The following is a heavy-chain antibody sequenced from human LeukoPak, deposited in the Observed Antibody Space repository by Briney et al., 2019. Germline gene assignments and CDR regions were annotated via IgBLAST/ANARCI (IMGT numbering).Heavy chain of an antibody. CDR2: ISSSGSTI. Sequence: PGGSLRLSCAASGFTFSDYYMSWIRQAPGKGLEWASYISSSGSTIYYADSVKGRFTISRDNAKNSLYLQMNSLRAEDTAVYYCARDPYSGYDLGYYFDFWGQGTLVTVSS. D-gene: IGHD5-12*01. CDR3: ARDPYSGYDLGYYFDF. V-gene: IGHV3-11*01. CDR1: GFTFSDYY. J-gene: IGHJ4*02.